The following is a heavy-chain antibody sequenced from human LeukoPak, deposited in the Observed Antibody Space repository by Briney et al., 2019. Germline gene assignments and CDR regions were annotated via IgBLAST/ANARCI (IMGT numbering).Heavy chain of an antibody. V-gene: IGHV3-11*04. CDR3: ARSQAGANYYLDV. J-gene: IGHJ6*03. CDR2: ISSSGSTM. Sequence: GGSLRLSCAASGFTFSDYYMSWIRQAPGKGLEWVSYISSSGSTMYYADSVKGRFTISRDNAKNSLSLQMNSLRAEDTAVYYCARSQAGANYYLDVWGKGTTVTISS. D-gene: IGHD1-14*01. CDR1: GFTFSDYY.